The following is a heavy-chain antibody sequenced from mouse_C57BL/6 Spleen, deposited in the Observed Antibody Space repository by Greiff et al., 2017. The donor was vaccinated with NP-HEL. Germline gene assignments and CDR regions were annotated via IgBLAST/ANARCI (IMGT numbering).Heavy chain of an antibody. D-gene: IGHD2-3*01. V-gene: IGHV1-80*01. Sequence: LQESGAELVKPGASVKISCKASGYAFSSYWMNWVKQRPGKGLEWIGQIYPGDGDTNYNGKFKGKATLTADKSSSTAYMQLSSLTSEDSAVYFCARSLYDGYYTDYWGQGTSVTVSS. J-gene: IGHJ4*01. CDR3: ARSLYDGYYTDY. CDR1: GYAFSSYW. CDR2: IYPGDGDT.